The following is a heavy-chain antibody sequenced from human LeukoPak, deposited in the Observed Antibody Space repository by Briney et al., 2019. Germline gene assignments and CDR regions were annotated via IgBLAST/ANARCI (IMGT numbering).Heavy chain of an antibody. CDR3: ARERYFDY. CDR2: ISGGGRGT. V-gene: IGHV3-23*01. CDR1: GFTFSTCA. Sequence: PGGSLRLSCAASGFTFSTCAMSWVRQAPGKGLEWVSTISGGGRGTDYADSVKGLFTISRDNSKNTLYLQMNNLRAEDTAVYYCARERYFDYWGQGTLVTVSS. J-gene: IGHJ4*02.